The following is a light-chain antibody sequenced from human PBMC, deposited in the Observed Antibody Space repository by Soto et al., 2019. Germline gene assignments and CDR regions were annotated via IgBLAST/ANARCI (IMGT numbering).Light chain of an antibody. CDR1: QSVSSY. CDR2: DAS. CDR3: QQRTNWSSVT. V-gene: IGKV3-11*01. Sequence: IVLTHSPGTLSFSPGDIATLSFGASQSVSSYLAWYQQKPGQAPRLLIYDASNRATGIPARFSGSGSGTDFTLTISSLEPEDFAVYYCQQRTNWSSVTFGGGTKVDIK. J-gene: IGKJ4*01.